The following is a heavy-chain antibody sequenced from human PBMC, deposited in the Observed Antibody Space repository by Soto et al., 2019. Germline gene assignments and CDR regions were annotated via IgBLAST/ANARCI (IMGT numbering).Heavy chain of an antibody. V-gene: IGHV1-69*13. CDR1: GVTFNRQD. D-gene: IGHD5-12*01. Sequence: SVKVSCKASGVTFNRQDMRWVRQAPGQGLEWMGGIIPMFGTPHYAEKFQDRVTITADESTGTAYLELSSLTSEDTAVYYCVTSEGRDGYSFDYWGPGTLVTVSS. CDR3: VTSEGRDGYSFDY. J-gene: IGHJ4*02. CDR2: IIPMFGTP.